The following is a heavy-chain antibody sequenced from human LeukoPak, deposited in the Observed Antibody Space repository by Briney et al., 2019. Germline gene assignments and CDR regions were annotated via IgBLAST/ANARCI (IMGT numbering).Heavy chain of an antibody. CDR1: GFTVSNNY. J-gene: IGHJ4*02. D-gene: IGHD2-2*01. CDR2: IYSGGST. V-gene: IGHV3-53*01. Sequence: GGSLRLSCAASGFTVSNNYMSWVRQAPGKGLEWVAVIYSGGSTYYADSVKGRFTISRDNSKNTLYLQMNSLRAEDTAVYYCAKSVVVPAAMGTFDYWGQGTLVTVSS. CDR3: AKSVVVPAAMGTFDY.